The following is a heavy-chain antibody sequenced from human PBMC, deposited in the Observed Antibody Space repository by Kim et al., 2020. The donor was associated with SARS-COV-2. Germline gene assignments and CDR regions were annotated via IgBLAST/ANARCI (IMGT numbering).Heavy chain of an antibody. CDR3: ARDFDILTGYYIPHPRVYYYGIDV. D-gene: IGHD3-9*01. Sequence: ASVKVSCKASGYTFTSYGISWVRQAPGQGLEWMGWISAYNGNTNYAQKLQGRVTMTTDTSTSTAYMELRSLRSDDTAVYYCARDFDILTGYYIPHPRVYYYGIDVWGQGTTVTVSS. V-gene: IGHV1-18*01. CDR1: GYTFTSYG. J-gene: IGHJ6*02. CDR2: ISAYNGNT.